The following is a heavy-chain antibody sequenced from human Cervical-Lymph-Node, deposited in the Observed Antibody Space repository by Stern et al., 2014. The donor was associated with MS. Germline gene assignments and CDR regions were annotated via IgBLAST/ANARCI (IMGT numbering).Heavy chain of an antibody. V-gene: IGHV3-30*18. J-gene: IGHJ6*02. CDR2: ISDDGSNK. CDR1: GFTFSSYG. Sequence: VQLVESGGGVVQPGRSLRLSCPASGFTFSSYGMHWVRQAPGKGLEWVAGISDDGSNKYYADSVKGRFTSSRDNSKNTLYLQMNSLRAEDTAVYYCAKDVREDYYYYGMDVWGQGTTVTVSS. D-gene: IGHD3-10*01. CDR3: AKDVREDYYYYGMDV.